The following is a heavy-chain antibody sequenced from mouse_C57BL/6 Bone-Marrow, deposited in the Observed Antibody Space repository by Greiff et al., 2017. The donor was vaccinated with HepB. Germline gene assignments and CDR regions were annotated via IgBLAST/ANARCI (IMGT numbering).Heavy chain of an antibody. J-gene: IGHJ1*03. Sequence: VQVVESGPGLVQPSQSLSITCTVSGFSLTSYGVHWVRQPPGKGLEWLGVIWSGGSTDYNAAFISRLSISKDNSKSQVFFKMNSLQADDTAIYYCAKSPFITTVVATRWYFDVWGTGTTVTVSS. D-gene: IGHD1-1*01. CDR2: IWSGGST. CDR1: GFSLTSYG. V-gene: IGHV2-4*01. CDR3: AKSPFITTVVATRWYFDV.